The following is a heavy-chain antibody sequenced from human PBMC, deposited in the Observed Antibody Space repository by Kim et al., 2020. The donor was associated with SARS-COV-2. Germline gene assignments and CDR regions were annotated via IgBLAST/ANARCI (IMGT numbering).Heavy chain of an antibody. J-gene: IGHJ4*02. Sequence: GGSLRLSCVASGFTFSNYGMHWVRQAPGKGLEWVGIVSYEGRNTYYAGSVEGRFTISRDNSKNTLYLHMSSLRTEDTALYYCVKEAAFTTVVVDYYFDYWGQGTLVTVSS. D-gene: IGHD2-15*01. CDR1: GFTFSNYG. CDR3: VKEAAFTTVVVDYYFDY. V-gene: IGHV3-30*18. CDR2: VSYEGRNT.